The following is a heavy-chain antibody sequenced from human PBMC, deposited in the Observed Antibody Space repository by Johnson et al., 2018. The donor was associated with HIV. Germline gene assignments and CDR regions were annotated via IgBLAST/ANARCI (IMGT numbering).Heavy chain of an antibody. D-gene: IGHD3-16*01. CDR3: ARGALGDWVDAFDI. Sequence: VQLVESGGGLIQPGGSLRLSCVASGFTVSSNYMSWVRQAPGKGLEWVSVLSSGGTTYYADSVTGQFTISRDNSKNTLYLQMNSLRAEDTAVFYCARGALGDWVDAFDIWGQGTMVTVSS. CDR1: GFTVSSNY. CDR2: LSSGGTT. V-gene: IGHV3-66*03. J-gene: IGHJ3*02.